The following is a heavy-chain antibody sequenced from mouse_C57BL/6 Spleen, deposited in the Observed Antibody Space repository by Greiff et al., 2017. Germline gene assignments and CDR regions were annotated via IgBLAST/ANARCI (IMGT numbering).Heavy chain of an antibody. Sequence: QVQLQQPGAELVKPGASVKLSCKASGYTFTSYWMPWVKQRPGQGLAWIGEIDPSDSYTNYNQKFKGKATLTVDTSSSTAYMQLSSLTSEDSAVXYCARREAYWGQGTTLTVSS. CDR3: ARREAY. J-gene: IGHJ2*01. V-gene: IGHV1-50*01. CDR2: IDPSDSYT. CDR1: GYTFTSYW.